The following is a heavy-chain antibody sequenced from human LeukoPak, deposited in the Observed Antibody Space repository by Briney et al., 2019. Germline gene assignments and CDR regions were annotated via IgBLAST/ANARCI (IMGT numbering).Heavy chain of an antibody. V-gene: IGHV3-9*01. CDR2: ISWNSGSI. J-gene: IGHJ4*02. Sequence: PGGSLRLSCAASGFTFDDYAMHWVRQAPGKGLEWVSGISWNSGSIGYADSVKGRFTISRDNAKNSLYLQMNSLRAEDTALYYCAKDRSYSGSYVFIHWGQGTLVTVSS. D-gene: IGHD1-26*01. CDR1: GFTFDDYA. CDR3: AKDRSYSGSYVFIH.